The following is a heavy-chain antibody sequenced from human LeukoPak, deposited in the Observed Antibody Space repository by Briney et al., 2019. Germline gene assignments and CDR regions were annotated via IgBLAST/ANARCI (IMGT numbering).Heavy chain of an antibody. J-gene: IGHJ4*02. CDR3: ARLYYYDSSGYYFPFDY. D-gene: IGHD3-22*01. V-gene: IGHV1-2*02. CDR2: INPNSGGT. CDR1: EYTFTGYY. Sequence: GASVKVSCKASEYTFTGYYMHWVRQAPGRGLERMGWINPNSGGTNYAQKFQGRVTMTRDTSISTAYMELSRLRSDDTAVYYCARLYYYDSSGYYFPFDYWGQRTLVTVSS.